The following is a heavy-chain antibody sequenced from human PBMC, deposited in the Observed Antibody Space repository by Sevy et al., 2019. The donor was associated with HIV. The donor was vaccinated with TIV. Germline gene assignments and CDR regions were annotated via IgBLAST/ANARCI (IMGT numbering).Heavy chain of an antibody. V-gene: IGHV3-11*01. J-gene: IGHJ4*02. D-gene: IGHD1-26*01. Sequence: GGSLRLSCAASGFTFSDYYITWIGQVPGRGLQWVSSITSSGTSIYYADSVTGRFTTSRDNAKNSLFLQMNSLRADDTAVYYCARSPTVGATELDYWGQGTLVTVSS. CDR1: GFTFSDYY. CDR3: ARSPTVGATELDY. CDR2: ITSSGTSI.